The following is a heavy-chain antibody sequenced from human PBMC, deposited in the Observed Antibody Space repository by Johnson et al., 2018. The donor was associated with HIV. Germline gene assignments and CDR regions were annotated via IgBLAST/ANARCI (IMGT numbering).Heavy chain of an antibody. D-gene: IGHD3-22*01. Sequence: VQLVESGGGLVQPGGSLRLSCAASGFTFSSYAMSWVRQAPGKGLEWVSAISGSGGSTYYADSVKGRFTISRDNSKNTLYLQMNSLRAEDTAVYYCAKPRTMIVVVIFDAFDIWGQGTMGTVSS. CDR3: AKPRTMIVVVIFDAFDI. CDR2: ISGSGGST. V-gene: IGHV3-23*04. CDR1: GFTFSSYA. J-gene: IGHJ3*02.